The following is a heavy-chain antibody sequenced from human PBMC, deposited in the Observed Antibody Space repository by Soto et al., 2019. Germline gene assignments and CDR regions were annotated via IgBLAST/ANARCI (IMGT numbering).Heavy chain of an antibody. CDR3: ARALVNVVGAFDI. J-gene: IGHJ3*02. V-gene: IGHV1-2*02. CDR1: GYTFTGYY. Sequence: ASVKVSCKASGYTFTGYYMHWVRQAPGQGLEWMGWINPNSGGTNYAQRFQGRVTMTRDTSISTAYMELSRLRSDDTAVYYCARALVNVVGAFDIWGQGTTVTVSS. CDR2: INPNSGGT. D-gene: IGHD2-21*01.